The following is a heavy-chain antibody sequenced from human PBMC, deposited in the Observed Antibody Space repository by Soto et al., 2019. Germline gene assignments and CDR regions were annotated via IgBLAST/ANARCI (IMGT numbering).Heavy chain of an antibody. V-gene: IGHV1-2*02. CDR1: GYTFTGYY. CDR2: INPNSGGT. D-gene: IGHD3-10*01. Sequence: ASVKVSCKASGYTFTGYYMHWVRQAPGQGLEWMGWINPNSGGTNYAQKFQGRVTMTRDTSISTAYMELSRLRSDDTAVYYCARAKLLWFGELPGHSYYYGMDVWGQGTTVTVSS. CDR3: ARAKLLWFGELPGHSYYYGMDV. J-gene: IGHJ6*02.